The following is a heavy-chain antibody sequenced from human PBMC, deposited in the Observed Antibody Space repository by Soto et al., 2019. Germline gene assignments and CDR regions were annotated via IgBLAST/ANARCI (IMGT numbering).Heavy chain of an antibody. D-gene: IGHD6-13*01. CDR3: ASRDSSSWSIDY. CDR2: VYRTGST. V-gene: IGHV4-4*02. CDR1: GGSISTSNW. J-gene: IGHJ4*02. Sequence: PSETLSLTCAVSGGSISTSNWWSWVRQPPGKGLEWIGEVYRTGSTNYNPSLESRLTISVDKSKNQFSLKLTSVTAADTAVYFCASRDSSSWSIDYWGQGTLVTVSS.